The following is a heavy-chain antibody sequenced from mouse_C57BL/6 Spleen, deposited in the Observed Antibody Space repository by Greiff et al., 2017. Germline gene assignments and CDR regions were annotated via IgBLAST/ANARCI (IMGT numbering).Heavy chain of an antibody. CDR1: GFTFTDYY. J-gene: IGHJ2*01. CDR3: ARYKDYAYFDY. D-gene: IGHD2-4*01. CDR2: IRNKANGYTT. V-gene: IGHV7-3*01. Sequence: EVQGVESGGGLVQPGGSLSLSCAASGFTFTDYYMSWVRQPPGKALEWLGFIRNKANGYTTEYSASVKGRFTISRDNSQSILYLQMNALRAEDSATYYCARYKDYAYFDYWGQGTTLTVSS.